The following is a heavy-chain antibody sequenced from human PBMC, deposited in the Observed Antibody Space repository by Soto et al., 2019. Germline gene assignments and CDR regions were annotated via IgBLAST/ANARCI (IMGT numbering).Heavy chain of an antibody. CDR3: ARTPGWGNSGFWYYYYYMDV. J-gene: IGHJ6*03. D-gene: IGHD3-16*01. CDR2: MNPNSGNT. Sequence: GASVKVSCKASGYTFTSYDINWVRQATGQGLEWMGWMNPNSGNTGYAQKFQGRVTMTRNTSISTAYMELSSLRSEDTAVYYCARTPGWGNSGFWYYYYYMDVWGKGTTVTVSS. CDR1: GYTFTSYD. V-gene: IGHV1-8*01.